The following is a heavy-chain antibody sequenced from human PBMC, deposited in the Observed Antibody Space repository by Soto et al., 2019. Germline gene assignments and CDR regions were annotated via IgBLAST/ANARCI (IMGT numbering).Heavy chain of an antibody. CDR3: ARDLNDSSGYYLGAFDS. J-gene: IGHJ3*02. Sequence: PSETLSLTCTVSGGSISSGGYYWSWIRQHPGKGLEWIGYIYYSGSTYYNPSLKSRVTISVDTSKNQFSLKLSSVTAADTAVYYCARDLNDSSGYYLGAFDSWGQGTMVTFSS. CDR1: GGSISSGGYY. D-gene: IGHD3-22*01. V-gene: IGHV4-31*03. CDR2: IYYSGST.